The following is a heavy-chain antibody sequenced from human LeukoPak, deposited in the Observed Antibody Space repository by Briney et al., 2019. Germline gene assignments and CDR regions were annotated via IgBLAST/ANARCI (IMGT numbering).Heavy chain of an antibody. V-gene: IGHV3-23*01. CDR2: IGTTIGDK. Sequence: GGSLRLSCAASGFTFSTSAMSWVRQAPGKGLEWVSVIGTTIGDKYYADSVKGRFTISRDNSRNTLYLQMNSLRAEDTAVYHCARSTVVTGRYYYYYMDVWGKGTTVTVSS. D-gene: IGHD4-23*01. J-gene: IGHJ6*03. CDR3: ARSTVVTGRYYYYYMDV. CDR1: GFTFSTSA.